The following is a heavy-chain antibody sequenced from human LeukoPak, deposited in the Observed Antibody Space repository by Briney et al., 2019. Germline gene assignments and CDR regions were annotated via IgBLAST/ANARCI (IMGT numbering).Heavy chain of an antibody. Sequence: SETLSLTCTVSGGSISSSSYYWGWIRQPPGKGLEWIGSIYYSGSTYYNPSLKSRVTISVDTSKNQFSLKLSSVTAADTAVYYCARDSGYYDILTGYSPSAWFDPWGQGTLVTVSS. J-gene: IGHJ5*02. CDR3: ARDSGYYDILTGYSPSAWFDP. V-gene: IGHV4-39*07. CDR2: IYYSGST. D-gene: IGHD3-9*01. CDR1: GGSISSSSYY.